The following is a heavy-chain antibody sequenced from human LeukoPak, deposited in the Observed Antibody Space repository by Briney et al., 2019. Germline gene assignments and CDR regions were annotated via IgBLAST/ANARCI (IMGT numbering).Heavy chain of an antibody. V-gene: IGHV3-7*01. CDR3: AKDSPPLPRIAVGSFFDY. CDR1: GFTFSSYC. D-gene: IGHD6-19*01. J-gene: IGHJ4*02. CDR2: IKQDGSEK. Sequence: GGSLRLSCAASGFTFSSYCMSWVRQAPGKGLEWVANIKQDGSEKYYVDSVKGRFTISRDNAENSLYLQMNSLRAEDAAVYYCAKDSPPLPRIAVGSFFDYWGQGTLVTVSS.